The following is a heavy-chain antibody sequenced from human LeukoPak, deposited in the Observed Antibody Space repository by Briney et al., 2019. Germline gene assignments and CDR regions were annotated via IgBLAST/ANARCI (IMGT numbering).Heavy chain of an antibody. D-gene: IGHD6-19*01. CDR2: INHSGST. J-gene: IGHJ4*02. CDR3: ARGKRLVRFDY. V-gene: IGHV4-34*01. Sequence: PSETLSLTCTVSGGSIDNSHYYWSWIRQPPGKGLEWIGEINHSGSTNYNPSLKSRVTISVDTSKNQFSLKLSSVTAADTAVYYCARGKRLVRFDYWGQGTLVTVSS. CDR1: GGSIDNSHYY.